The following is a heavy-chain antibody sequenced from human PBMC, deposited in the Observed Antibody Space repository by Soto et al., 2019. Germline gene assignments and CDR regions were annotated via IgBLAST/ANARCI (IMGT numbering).Heavy chain of an antibody. D-gene: IGHD2-2*01. CDR3: ARIYCSSTSCSQSGFDY. CDR2: IYYSGST. CDR1: GGSISSGDYY. J-gene: IGHJ4*02. Sequence: SETLSLTCTVSGGSISSGDYYWSWIRQHPGKGLEWIGYIYYSGSTHYNPSLKSRVTISVDTSKNQFSLKLSSVTAADTAVYYCARIYCSSTSCSQSGFDYWGQGTLVTVSS. V-gene: IGHV4-31*03.